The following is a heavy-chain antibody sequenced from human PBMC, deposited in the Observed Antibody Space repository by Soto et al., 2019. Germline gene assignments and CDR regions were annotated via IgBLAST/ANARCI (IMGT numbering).Heavy chain of an antibody. D-gene: IGHD3-22*01. V-gene: IGHV4-39*01. Sequence: SETLSLTCTVSGGSISSSSYYWGWIRQPPGKGLEWIGSIYYSGSTYYNPSLKSRVTISVDTSKNQFSLKLSSVTAADTAVYYCARQASSGYYQTSSLFVDYWGQGTLVTVSS. CDR1: GGSISSSSYY. CDR3: ARQASSGYYQTSSLFVDY. CDR2: IYYSGST. J-gene: IGHJ4*02.